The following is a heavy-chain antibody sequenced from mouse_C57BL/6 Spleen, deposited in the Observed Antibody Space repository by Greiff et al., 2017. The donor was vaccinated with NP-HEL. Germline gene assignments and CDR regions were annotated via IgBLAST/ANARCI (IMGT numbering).Heavy chain of an antibody. J-gene: IGHJ1*03. CDR1: GYTFTSYW. V-gene: IGHV1-69*01. Sequence: VQLQQPGAELVMPGASVKLSCKASGYTFTSYWMHWVKQRPGQGLEWIGEIDPSDSYTNYNQKFKGKSTLTVDKSSSTAYMQLSSLTSEDSAVYYCARGSSRGYFDVWGTGTTVTVSS. CDR2: IDPSDSYT. CDR3: ARGSSRGYFDV. D-gene: IGHD1-3*01.